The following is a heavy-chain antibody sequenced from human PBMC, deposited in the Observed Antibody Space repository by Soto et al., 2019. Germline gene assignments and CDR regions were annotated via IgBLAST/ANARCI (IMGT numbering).Heavy chain of an antibody. CDR1: GFTFSDYY. CDR2: ISASGSTI. Sequence: PGGSLKLSCAASGFTFSDYYMSWIRQAPGKGLDWLSYISASGSTIYDADSVKGRFTISRDNAKNSLYLQMNSLRAEDTAGYYCERVSHVLSLDYWGQGAMVT. CDR3: ERVSHVLSLDY. J-gene: IGHJ4*02. V-gene: IGHV3-11*01.